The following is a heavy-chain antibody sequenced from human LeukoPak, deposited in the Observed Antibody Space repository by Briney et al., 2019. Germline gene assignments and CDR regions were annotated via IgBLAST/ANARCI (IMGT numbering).Heavy chain of an antibody. Sequence: GGSLRLSCAASGFTFSSSWMHWVRQAPGKGLEWVSGISWNSGSIGYADSVKGRFTISRDNAKNSLYLQMNSLRAEDMALYYCAKDKDYDSSGYLDYWGQGTLVTVSS. CDR1: GFTFSSSW. CDR3: AKDKDYDSSGYLDY. J-gene: IGHJ4*02. D-gene: IGHD3-22*01. CDR2: ISWNSGSI. V-gene: IGHV3-9*03.